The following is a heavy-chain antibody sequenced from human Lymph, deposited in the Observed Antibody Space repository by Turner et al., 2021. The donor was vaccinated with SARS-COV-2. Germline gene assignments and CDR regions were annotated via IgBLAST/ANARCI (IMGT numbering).Heavy chain of an antibody. CDR3: ARDATGPLGY. V-gene: IGHV1-69*10. CDR1: GGTFSTYA. CDR2: TIPIFGIA. J-gene: IGHJ4*02. D-gene: IGHD1-1*01. Sequence: QVQLVQSGAEVKKPGSSVKVSCKASGGTFSTYAISWVRQAPGQGLEWLGGTIPIFGIANYAQKFQGRVTITADKFTGTAYMELSSLRSEDTAVYYCARDATGPLGYWGRGTLVTVSS.